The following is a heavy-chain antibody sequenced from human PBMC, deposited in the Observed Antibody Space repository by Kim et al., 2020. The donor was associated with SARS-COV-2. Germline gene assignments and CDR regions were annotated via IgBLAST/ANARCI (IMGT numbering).Heavy chain of an antibody. D-gene: IGHD2-15*01. CDR3: ARQYPNIVRNWFDP. V-gene: IGHV4-39*01. Sequence: NPPLKRRVTISVDTSKNQFSLKLSSVTAADTAVYYCARQYPNIVRNWFDPWGQGTLVTVSS. J-gene: IGHJ5*02.